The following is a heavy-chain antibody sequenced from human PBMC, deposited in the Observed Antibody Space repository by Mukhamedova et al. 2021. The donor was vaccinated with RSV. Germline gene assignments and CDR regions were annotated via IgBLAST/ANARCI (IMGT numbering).Heavy chain of an antibody. Sequence: GRQAPGKGLEWVSVIYSGGSTYYADSVKGRFTISRDNSKNTLYLQMNSLRAEDTAVYYCARYPPTDMVRGVRLDAFEIWGQGTMVT. CDR2: IYSGGST. D-gene: IGHD3-10*01. CDR3: ARYPPTDMVRGVRLDAFEI. J-gene: IGHJ3*02. V-gene: IGHV3-66*02.